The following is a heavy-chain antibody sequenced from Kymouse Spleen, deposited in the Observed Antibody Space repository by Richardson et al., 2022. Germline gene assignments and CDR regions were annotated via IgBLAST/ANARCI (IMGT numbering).Heavy chain of an antibody. CDR3: AKASYSGSYYVDYYYYYGMDV. Sequence: QVQLVESGGGVVQPGRSLRLSCAASGFTFSSYGMHWVRQAPGKGLEWVAVISYDGSNKYYADSVKGRFTISRDNSKNTLYLQMNSLRAEDTAVYYCAKASYSGSYYVDYYYYYGMDVWGQGTTVTVSS. CDR2: ISYDGSNK. CDR1: GFTFSSYG. V-gene: IGHV3-30*18. D-gene: IGHD1-26*01. J-gene: IGHJ6*02.